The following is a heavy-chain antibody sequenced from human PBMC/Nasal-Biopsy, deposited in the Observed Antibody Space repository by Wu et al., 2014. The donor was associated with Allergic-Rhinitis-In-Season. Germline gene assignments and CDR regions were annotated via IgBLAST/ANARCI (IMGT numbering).Heavy chain of an antibody. CDR1: GFTFSSHA. J-gene: IGHJ6*03. D-gene: IGHD5-24*01. CDR3: ARAIGATTNYYYYMDV. Sequence: LRLSCAASGFTFSSHAMSWVRQPPGKGLEWVSGISGSGGSTFYADSVKGRFTISRDNSKNTLYLQMHSLRAEDTALYYCARAIGATTNYYYYMDVWGKGTTVTVSS. V-gene: IGHV3-23*01. CDR2: ISGSGGST.